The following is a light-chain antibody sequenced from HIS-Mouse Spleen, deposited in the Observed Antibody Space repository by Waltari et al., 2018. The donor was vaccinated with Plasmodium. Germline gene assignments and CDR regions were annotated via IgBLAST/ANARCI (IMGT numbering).Light chain of an antibody. Sequence: EIVMTQSPATLSVSPWERATLSCRASQSVRSHSAWYQQKPGQAPRLLIDGASPRATGIPARFSGSGSGTEFTLTISSLQSEDFAVYSCQQYNNWSVTFGPGTKVDIK. V-gene: IGKV3-15*01. CDR1: QSVRSH. J-gene: IGKJ3*01. CDR3: QQYNNWSVT. CDR2: GAS.